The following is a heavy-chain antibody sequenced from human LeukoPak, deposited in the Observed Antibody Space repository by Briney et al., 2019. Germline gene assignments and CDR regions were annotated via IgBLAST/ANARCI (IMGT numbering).Heavy chain of an antibody. D-gene: IGHD1-26*01. CDR2: IMPVLGFT. Sequence: GASVKVSCKASGYTFTGHYMHWVRQAPGQGLEWMGRIMPVLGFTNYAQKFQGRLTITADSSTTTAYLELSSLRSDDTAVYYCARFASGSYYDSWGQGTLVTVSS. CDR1: GYTFTGHY. V-gene: IGHV1-2*02. CDR3: ARFASGSYYDS. J-gene: IGHJ4*02.